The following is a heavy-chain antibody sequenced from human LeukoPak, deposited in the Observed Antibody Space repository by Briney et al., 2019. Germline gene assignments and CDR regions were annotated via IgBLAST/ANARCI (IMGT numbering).Heavy chain of an antibody. J-gene: IGHJ5*02. CDR1: GFTFSSYG. Sequence: GRSLSLSCAASGFTFSSYGMHWVRQAPGNGLEWVAVISYDGSNKYYADSVKGRFTISRDNSKNTLYLQMNSLRAEDTAVYYCAKDGPLNVAVANNWFDPWGQGTLVTVSS. V-gene: IGHV3-30*18. CDR3: AKDGPLNVAVANNWFDP. CDR2: ISYDGSNK. D-gene: IGHD3-16*01.